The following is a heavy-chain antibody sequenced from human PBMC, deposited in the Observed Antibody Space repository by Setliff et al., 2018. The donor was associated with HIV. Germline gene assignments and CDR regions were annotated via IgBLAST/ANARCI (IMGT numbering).Heavy chain of an antibody. CDR3: VRERRRSPLSYGLDV. CDR1: GGSITSSGGYY. CDR2: IYYNGRT. Sequence: PSETLSLTCIVSGGSITSSGGYYWNWIRQYPVKGLEWIGHIYYNGRTLFNPALGTRLNMSVDTSENQFSLHLNSVTAADTAVYYCVRERRRSPLSYGLDVWGQGTTVTVSS. J-gene: IGHJ6*02. V-gene: IGHV4-31*03.